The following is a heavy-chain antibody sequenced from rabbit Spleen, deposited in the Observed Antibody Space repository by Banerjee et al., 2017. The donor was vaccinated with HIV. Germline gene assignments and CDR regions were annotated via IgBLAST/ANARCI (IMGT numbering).Heavy chain of an antibody. D-gene: IGHD8-1*01. Sequence: QEQLEESGGGLVKPEGSLTLTCKASGFDLSSYYYMCWVRQAPGKGLEWIACIYAGSSGSTYYASWAKGRFTISKTSSTTVTLQMTSLTAADTATYFCAKDYTGNNYGYVFDLWGPGTLVTVS. CDR2: IYAGSSGST. J-gene: IGHJ4*01. CDR1: GFDLSSYYY. CDR3: AKDYTGNNYGYVFDL. V-gene: IGHV1S45*01.